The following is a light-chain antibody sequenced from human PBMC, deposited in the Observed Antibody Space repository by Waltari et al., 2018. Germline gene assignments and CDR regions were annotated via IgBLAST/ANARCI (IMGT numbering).Light chain of an antibody. Sequence: DIVMTQSPDSLAVSLGERATINCKSSKSILYSSKSKNYLAWYQQKTGRPPKLLINRASIRESGVPDLFSGSGSGTDFTLTIGSLQAGDVAIYDCQQYYNTPRTFGQGTKVEIK. J-gene: IGKJ1*01. V-gene: IGKV4-1*01. CDR3: QQYYNTPRT. CDR1: KSILYSSKSKNY. CDR2: RAS.